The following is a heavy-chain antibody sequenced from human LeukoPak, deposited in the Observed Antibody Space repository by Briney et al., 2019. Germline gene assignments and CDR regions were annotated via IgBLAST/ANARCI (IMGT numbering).Heavy chain of an antibody. Sequence: GGSLRLSCAASGFTFSSYGMSWARQAPGKGLEWVSAISGSGGSTYYADSVKGRFTISRDNSKNTLYLQMNSLRAEDTAVYYCAKDPVRSGYSYYFDYWGQGTLVTVSS. CDR1: GFTFSSYG. D-gene: IGHD3-22*01. CDR3: AKDPVRSGYSYYFDY. V-gene: IGHV3-23*01. CDR2: ISGSGGST. J-gene: IGHJ4*02.